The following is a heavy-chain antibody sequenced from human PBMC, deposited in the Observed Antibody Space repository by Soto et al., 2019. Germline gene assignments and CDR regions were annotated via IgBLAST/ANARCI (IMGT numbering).Heavy chain of an antibody. CDR1: GFSLSTSGVG. D-gene: IGHD3-3*01. CDR3: ARRRTIFGVGSWFDP. J-gene: IGHJ5*02. Sequence: QITLKESGPTLVKPTQTLTLTCTFSGFSLSTSGVGVGWIRQPPGKALEWLALIYWDDDKHYSPSLKSRLTITQYTSKNQVVLTMTNMDPVDTATYYCARRRTIFGVGSWFDPWGQGTLVTVSS. V-gene: IGHV2-5*02. CDR2: IYWDDDK.